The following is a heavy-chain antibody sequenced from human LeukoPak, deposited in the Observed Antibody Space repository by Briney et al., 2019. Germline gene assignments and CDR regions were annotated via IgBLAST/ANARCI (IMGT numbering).Heavy chain of an antibody. D-gene: IGHD6-19*01. CDR2: IYYSGTT. CDR3: ARLTVAGTGDS. J-gene: IGHJ4*02. Sequence: PSETLSLTCTVSGGSLSSYYWSWVRQPPGEGLEWIGYIYYSGTTDYNPSLKSRVTISVDTSKNQFSLKMRSVTAADTAVYYCARLTVAGTGDSWGQGTLVTVSS. CDR1: GGSLSSYY. V-gene: IGHV4-59*01.